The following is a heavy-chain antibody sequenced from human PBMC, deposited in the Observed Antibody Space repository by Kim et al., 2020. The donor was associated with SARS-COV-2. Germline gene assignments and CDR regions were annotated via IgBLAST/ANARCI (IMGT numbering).Heavy chain of an antibody. D-gene: IGHD6-13*01. V-gene: IGHV4-39*01. J-gene: IGHJ4*02. CDR3: ATLAAAGFHFDY. Sequence: YYNPSLKSRVTISVDTSKNQFSLKLSSVTAADTAVYCCATLAAAGFHFDYWGQGTLVTVSS.